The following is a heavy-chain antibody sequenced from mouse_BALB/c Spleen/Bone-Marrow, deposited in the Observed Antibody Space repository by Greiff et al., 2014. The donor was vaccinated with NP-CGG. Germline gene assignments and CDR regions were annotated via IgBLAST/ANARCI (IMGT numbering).Heavy chain of an antibody. J-gene: IGHJ4*01. Sequence: VQLVESGPGLVAPSQSLSITCTVSGFSLTTYGVHWVRQPPGKGLEWLGVLWADGSTNYNSALMYRLSISKDNSKSQVFLKMNSLQTDDTARYYCARITTATGAMDYWGQGTSVTVSS. CDR1: GFSLTTYG. CDR2: LWADGST. V-gene: IGHV2-9*02. CDR3: ARITTATGAMDY. D-gene: IGHD1-2*01.